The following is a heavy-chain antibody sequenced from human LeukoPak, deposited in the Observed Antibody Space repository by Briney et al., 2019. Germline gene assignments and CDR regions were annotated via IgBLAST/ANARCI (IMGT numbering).Heavy chain of an antibody. D-gene: IGHD3-9*01. CDR1: GGSISSGDYY. CDR3: ARARQFVRYFLREAGEFDY. CDR2: IYYSGST. V-gene: IGHV4-30-4*01. Sequence: SRTLSLTCTVSGGSISSGDYYWSWIRQPPGKGLEWIGYIYYSGSTYYNPSLKSRVPISVDTSKNQFSLKLSSVTAADTAVYYCARARQFVRYFLREAGEFDYWGQGTLVTVSS. J-gene: IGHJ4*02.